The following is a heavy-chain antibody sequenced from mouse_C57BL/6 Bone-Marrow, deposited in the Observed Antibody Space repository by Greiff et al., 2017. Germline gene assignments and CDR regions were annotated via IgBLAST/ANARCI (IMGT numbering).Heavy chain of an antibody. D-gene: IGHD2-13*01. Sequence: QVQLQQPGAELVMPGASVKLSCKASGYTFTSYWMHWVKQRPGQGLEWIGEIDPSDSYTNYNQKFKGKSTLTVDKSSSTAYMQLSSLTSEDSAVYDCSREVNFAWFAYWGQGTLVTVSA. CDR3: SREVNFAWFAY. J-gene: IGHJ3*01. CDR2: IDPSDSYT. V-gene: IGHV1-69*01. CDR1: GYTFTSYW.